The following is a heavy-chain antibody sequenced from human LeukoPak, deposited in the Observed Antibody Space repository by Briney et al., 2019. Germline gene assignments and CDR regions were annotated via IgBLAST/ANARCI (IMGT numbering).Heavy chain of an antibody. D-gene: IGHD2-2*01. Sequence: SETLSLTCTVSGGSISTYFWSWIRQPPGKGLEWIGYIYHSGSTSYNPSLKSRVFISVDTSKNQFSLKLSSVTAADTAVYYCARGIVVVPAASSHRFYYYYGMDVWGQGTTVTVPS. CDR3: ARGIVVVPAASSHRFYYYYGMDV. V-gene: IGHV4-59*01. CDR1: GGSISTYF. J-gene: IGHJ6*02. CDR2: IYHSGST.